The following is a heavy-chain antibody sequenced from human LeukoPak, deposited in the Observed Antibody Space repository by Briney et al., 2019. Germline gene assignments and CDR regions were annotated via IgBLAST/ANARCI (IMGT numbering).Heavy chain of an antibody. J-gene: IGHJ4*02. Sequence: GESLRLSCAGSGFSFSDGWMGWVRQAPGKGLEWVGRIKSKVDGGTTDYAAPVKGRFTISRDDSRNKLFLQMNSLEIGDTAVYYCAVERGGCSDVTCYAFNHWGQGTLVTVSS. CDR3: AVERGGCSDVTCYAFNH. CDR2: IKSKVDGGTT. D-gene: IGHD2-15*01. V-gene: IGHV3-15*01. CDR1: GFSFSDGW.